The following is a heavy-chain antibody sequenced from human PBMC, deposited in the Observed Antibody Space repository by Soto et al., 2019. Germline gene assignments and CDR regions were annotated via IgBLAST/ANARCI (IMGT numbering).Heavy chain of an antibody. Sequence: SETLSLTCTVSGGSISSGGYYWSWIRQHPGKGLEWIGYIYYSGSTYYNPSLKSRVTISVDTSKNQFSLKLSSVTAADTAVYYCARVTPYRSGGSCYPNWFDPWGQGTLVTVSS. D-gene: IGHD2-15*01. V-gene: IGHV4-31*03. J-gene: IGHJ5*02. CDR2: IYYSGST. CDR3: ARVTPYRSGGSCYPNWFDP. CDR1: GGSISSGGYY.